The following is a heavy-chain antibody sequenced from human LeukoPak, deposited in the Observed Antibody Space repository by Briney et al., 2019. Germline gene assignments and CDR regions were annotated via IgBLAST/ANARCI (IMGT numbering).Heavy chain of an antibody. Sequence: ASVKVSCRASGGTFSSYTISWVRQAPGQGLEWMARIIPILGIANYAQKFQGRVTITADKSTSTAYMELSSLRSEDTAVYYCARRDYYDSSGYYYGPYYYYMDVWGKGTTVTVSS. CDR3: ARRDYYDSSGYYYGPYYYYMDV. V-gene: IGHV1-69*02. J-gene: IGHJ6*03. D-gene: IGHD3-22*01. CDR1: GGTFSSYT. CDR2: IIPILGIA.